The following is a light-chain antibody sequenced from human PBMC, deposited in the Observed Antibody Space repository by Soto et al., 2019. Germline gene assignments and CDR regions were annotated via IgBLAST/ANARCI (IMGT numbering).Light chain of an antibody. Sequence: DIQMTQSPSSLSASVGDRVTITCRASENIRSYLNWYLHKPGKAPKLLIYAASTLQSGVPSRFSGSGSGTHFTLTISNLQPADCATYFWQQSYNSPPTFGQGTKVEI. CDR3: QQSYNSPPT. J-gene: IGKJ1*01. CDR2: AAS. V-gene: IGKV1-39*01. CDR1: ENIRSY.